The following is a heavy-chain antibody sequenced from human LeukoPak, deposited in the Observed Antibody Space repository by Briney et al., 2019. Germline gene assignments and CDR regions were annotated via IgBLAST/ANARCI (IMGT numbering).Heavy chain of an antibody. J-gene: IGHJ5*02. D-gene: IGHD6-19*01. CDR2: IYYSGNT. CDR1: GGSISRYY. CDR3: ARSGYSSGWYNWFDP. V-gene: IGHV4-59*01. Sequence: SETLSLTCTVSGGSISRYYWSWIRQPPGKGLEWIGYIYYSGNTNYNPSLKSRVTISVDTSKNQFSLKLSSVTAADTAVYYCARSGYSSGWYNWFDPWGQGTLVTVSS.